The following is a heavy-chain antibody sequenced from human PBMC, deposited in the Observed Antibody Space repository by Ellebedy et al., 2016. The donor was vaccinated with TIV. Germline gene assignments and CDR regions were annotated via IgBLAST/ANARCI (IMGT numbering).Heavy chain of an antibody. D-gene: IGHD3-10*01. Sequence: SETLSLTCGVYGGSFTGYYWSWIRQPPGKGLEWIGEISHTGSTNYYPSLKSRVTISVDTSKNQFSLKLSSVTAADTAVYYCARGPYGSGSYYYNYYYYGMDVWGQGTTVTVSS. CDR2: ISHTGST. CDR3: ARGPYGSGSYYYNYYYYGMDV. J-gene: IGHJ6*02. CDR1: GGSFTGYY. V-gene: IGHV4-34*01.